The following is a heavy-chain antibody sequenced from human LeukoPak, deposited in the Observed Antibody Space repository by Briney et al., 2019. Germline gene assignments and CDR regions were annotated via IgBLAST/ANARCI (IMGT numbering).Heavy chain of an antibody. CDR2: ISYDGSNK. D-gene: IGHD3-9*01. J-gene: IGHJ6*02. Sequence: PGGSLRLSCAASGFTFSSYGMHWVRQAPGKGLEWVAVISYDGSNKYYADSVKGRFTISRDNSKNTLYLQMNSLRAEDTAVYYCARDRPGDDILTGYYPSPYYYYGMDVWGQGTTVTVSS. CDR3: ARDRPGDDILTGYYPSPYYYYGMDV. CDR1: GFTFSSYG. V-gene: IGHV3-30*03.